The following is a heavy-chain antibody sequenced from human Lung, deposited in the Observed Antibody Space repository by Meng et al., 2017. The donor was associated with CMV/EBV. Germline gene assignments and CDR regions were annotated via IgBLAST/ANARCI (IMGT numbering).Heavy chain of an antibody. CDR3: TTDFPVAGVETKAFDI. Sequence: GGSLRPXCAASGFTFSNARMSWVRQAPGKGLEWVGRIKSKTDGGTTDYAAPVKGRFTISRDDSKNTLYLQMNSLKTEDTAVYYCTTDFPVAGVETKAFDIWGQGTMVTVSS. V-gene: IGHV3-15*01. CDR2: IKSKTDGGTT. D-gene: IGHD6-19*01. CDR1: GFTFSNAR. J-gene: IGHJ3*02.